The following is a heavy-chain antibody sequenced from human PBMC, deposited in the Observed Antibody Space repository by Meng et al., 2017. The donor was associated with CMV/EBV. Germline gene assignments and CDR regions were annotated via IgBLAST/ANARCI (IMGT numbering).Heavy chain of an antibody. V-gene: IGHV4-39*07. D-gene: IGHD3-3*01. Sequence: SDSCCWGRIRRPPGKGLEWIGGIYYGGSTYCNPSLKGRVTMSVDTSKNQFSLELSSVAAADTAVYCCARSLYDFWSRRVTPYCFDYWGQGTLVTVSS. CDR2: IYYGGST. CDR3: ARSLYDFWSRRVTPYCFDY. J-gene: IGHJ4*02. CDR1: SDSCC.